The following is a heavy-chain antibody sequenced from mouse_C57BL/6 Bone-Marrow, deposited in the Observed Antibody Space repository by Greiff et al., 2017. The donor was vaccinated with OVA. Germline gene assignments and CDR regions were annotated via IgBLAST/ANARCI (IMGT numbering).Heavy chain of an antibody. CDR3: ASPLLYYGCYSGDSIDY. Sequence: QVQLKQPGPELVKPGASVKLSCKASGYTFTSYWMHWVKQRPGQGLEWIGEIDPNDSYTNYNQKFKGKSTLTVDKSSSTAYMQLSSLTSEDSAVYYCASPLLYYGCYSGDSIDYWGQGTSVTVSS. CDR1: GYTFTSYW. V-gene: IGHV1-69*01. CDR2: IDPNDSYT. J-gene: IGHJ4*01. D-gene: IGHD2-2*01.